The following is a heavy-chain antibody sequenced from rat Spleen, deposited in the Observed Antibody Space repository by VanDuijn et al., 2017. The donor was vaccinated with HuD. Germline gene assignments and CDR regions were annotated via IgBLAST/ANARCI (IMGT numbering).Heavy chain of an antibody. V-gene: IGHV5-22*01. Sequence: EVQLVESGGGLVQPGRSMKLSCEASGFTFSDYYMAWVRQAPKKGLEWVASISYEGSSTYYGDSVKGRFTISRDNAKGTLFLQMNSLQTEDTATYYCARDGYTLFDYWGQGVMVTVSS. D-gene: IGHD1-6*01. CDR3: ARDGYTLFDY. CDR2: ISYEGSST. J-gene: IGHJ2*01. CDR1: GFTFSDYY.